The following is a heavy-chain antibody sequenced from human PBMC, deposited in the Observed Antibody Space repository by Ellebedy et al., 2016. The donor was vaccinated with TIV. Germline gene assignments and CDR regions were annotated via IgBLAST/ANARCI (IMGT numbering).Heavy chain of an antibody. CDR3: ARLPYSSGWYQTREDYYGMDV. Sequence: SETLSLTXTVSGGSISSSSYYWGWIRQPPGKGLEWIGSIYYSGSTYYNPSLKSRVTISVDTSKNQFSLKLSSVTAADTAVYYCARLPYSSGWYQTREDYYGMDVWGQGTTVTVSS. J-gene: IGHJ6*02. CDR2: IYYSGST. D-gene: IGHD6-19*01. CDR1: GGSISSSSYY. V-gene: IGHV4-39*01.